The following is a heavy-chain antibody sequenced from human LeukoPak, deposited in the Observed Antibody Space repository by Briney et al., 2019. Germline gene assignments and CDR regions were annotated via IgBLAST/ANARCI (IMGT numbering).Heavy chain of an antibody. D-gene: IGHD6-13*01. Sequence: GGSLRLSCAASGFTFSNYSMNWVRQAPGGGLEWVSSMSSSGSYIYYADSVKGRFTVSRDNARNSLYLHMNSLRAEDTAVYYCARGVYSSAWYGGEDFDYWGQGTLVTVSS. CDR2: MSSSGSYI. J-gene: IGHJ4*02. CDR1: GFTFSNYS. CDR3: ARGVYSSAWYGGEDFDY. V-gene: IGHV3-21*01.